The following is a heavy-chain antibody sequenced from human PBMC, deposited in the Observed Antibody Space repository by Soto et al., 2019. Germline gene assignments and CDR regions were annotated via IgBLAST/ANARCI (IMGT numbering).Heavy chain of an antibody. Sequence: PSETLSLTCAVYGGSFSGYYWSWIRQPPGKGLEWIGEINHSGSTNYNPSLKSRVTITIDTSKNQYSLKLRSVTAAETAVYYYARGSSNYDILTGYYFLYYFDYWGQGTLVTVSS. D-gene: IGHD3-9*01. V-gene: IGHV4-34*01. CDR2: INHSGST. CDR3: ARGSSNYDILTGYYFLYYFDY. CDR1: GGSFSGYY. J-gene: IGHJ4*02.